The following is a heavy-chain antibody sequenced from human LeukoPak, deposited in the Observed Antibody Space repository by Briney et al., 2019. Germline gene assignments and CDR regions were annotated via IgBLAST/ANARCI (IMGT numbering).Heavy chain of an antibody. V-gene: IGHV3-48*03. Sequence: GGSLRLSCAASGFTFSSYEMNWARQAPGKGLEWVSYISSSGSTIYYADSVKGRFTISRDNAKNSLYLQMNCLRAEDTAVYYCAELGITMIGGVWGKGTTVTISS. J-gene: IGHJ6*04. CDR1: GFTFSSYE. CDR3: AELGITMIGGV. D-gene: IGHD3-10*02. CDR2: ISSSGSTI.